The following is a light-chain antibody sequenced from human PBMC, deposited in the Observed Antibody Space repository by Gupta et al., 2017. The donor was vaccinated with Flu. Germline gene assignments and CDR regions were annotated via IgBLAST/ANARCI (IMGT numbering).Light chain of an antibody. CDR2: GKN. CDR3: DSRDSSGKHLL. J-gene: IGLJ3*02. Sequence: SSELTQDPAVSVALGQTVRITCQGDSLRKYYVSWYQQKPGEAPMVVMYGKNKRPSGIPERFSGSNSGDTASLIITGAQAEDEADYYCDSRDSSGKHLLFGGGTKVTVL. V-gene: IGLV3-19*01. CDR1: SLRKYY.